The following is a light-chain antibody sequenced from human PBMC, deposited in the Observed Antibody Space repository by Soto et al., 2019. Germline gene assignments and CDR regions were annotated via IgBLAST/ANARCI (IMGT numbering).Light chain of an antibody. CDR3: QHFGSSPPVT. CDR1: QSISGKY. CDR2: GAT. V-gene: IGKV3-20*01. J-gene: IGKJ5*01. Sequence: EIVLTQSPGTLSLSPGESATLSCRTSQSISGKYVAWYQQRPGLPPRVLVYGATKRAAGIPDRFRGSGSGTEFTLIISGLEAEDFAVYFCQHFGSSPPVTFGQGTRLDVK.